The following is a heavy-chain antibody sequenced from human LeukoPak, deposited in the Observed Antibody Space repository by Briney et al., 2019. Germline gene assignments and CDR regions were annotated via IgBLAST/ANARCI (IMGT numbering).Heavy chain of an antibody. J-gene: IGHJ5*02. CDR3: AKRASLGELSSWFDP. CDR1: GFTFSRYA. CDR2: ISDRGGNT. Sequence: PGGSLRLSCAASGFTFSRYAMIWVRQAPGKGLEWVSFISDRGGNTYYSDSVKGRFTFSRDNSKNTLYLQMNSLRAEDTAVYYCAKRASLGELSSWFDPWGQGTLVTVSS. V-gene: IGHV3-23*01. D-gene: IGHD3-10*01.